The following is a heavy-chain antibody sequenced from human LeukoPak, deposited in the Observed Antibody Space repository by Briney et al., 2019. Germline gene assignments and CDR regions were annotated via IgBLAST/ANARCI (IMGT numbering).Heavy chain of an antibody. Sequence: ASVKVSCKASGYTFSNYAISWVRQAPGQGLEWMGWINPNSGGTNYAQKFQGRVTMTRDTSISTAYMELSRLRSDDTAVYYCARVEQWLVQGIYYYYGMDVWGQGTTVTVSS. CDR2: INPNSGGT. J-gene: IGHJ6*02. CDR3: ARVEQWLVQGIYYYYGMDV. CDR1: GYTFSNYA. V-gene: IGHV1-2*02. D-gene: IGHD6-19*01.